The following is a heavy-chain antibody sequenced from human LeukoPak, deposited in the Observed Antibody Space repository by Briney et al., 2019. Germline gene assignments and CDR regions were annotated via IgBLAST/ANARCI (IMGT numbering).Heavy chain of an antibody. CDR2: ISAHNGNT. D-gene: IGHD2/OR15-2a*01. J-gene: IGHJ4*02. V-gene: IGHV1-18*01. Sequence: GASVKVSCKASGYSFTSYGISWVRQAPGQGLEWMGWISAHNGNTNYAQKVQGRVTMTTDTSTTTAYMELRSLRSDDTAVYYCARDGGVPTTSDYWGQGTLVTVSS. CDR1: GYSFTSYG. CDR3: ARDGGVPTTSDY.